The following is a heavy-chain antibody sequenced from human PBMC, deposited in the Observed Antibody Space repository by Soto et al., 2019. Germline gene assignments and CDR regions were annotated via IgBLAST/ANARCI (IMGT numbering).Heavy chain of an antibody. J-gene: IGHJ4*02. CDR1: GYTFTSYD. CDR3: ARGHGGYDSPGN. V-gene: IGHV1-8*01. CDR2: MNPNSGNT. D-gene: IGHD5-12*01. Sequence: ASVKVSCKASGYTFTSYDIIWVRQATGQGFEWMGWMNPNSGNTGYAQKFQGRITMTRDTSISIAYMELSSLRSEDTAVYFCARGHGGYDSPGNWGQGTLVTVSS.